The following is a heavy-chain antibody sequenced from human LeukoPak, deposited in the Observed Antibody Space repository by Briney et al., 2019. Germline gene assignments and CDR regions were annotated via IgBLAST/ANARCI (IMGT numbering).Heavy chain of an antibody. CDR3: ARKAIRGGPDY. V-gene: IGHV4-4*02. CDR1: GGSFSSCNW. CDR2: IYHSGSA. D-gene: IGHD3-10*01. J-gene: IGHJ4*02. Sequence: PGETLCLTCAVSGGSFSSCNWWCWVRQPAGRGLGWFGEIYHSGSANYNPSLKSRFTISVDTSQNQFYLKLSTLTAADTAVYYCARKAIRGGPDYWGQGTLVTVSS.